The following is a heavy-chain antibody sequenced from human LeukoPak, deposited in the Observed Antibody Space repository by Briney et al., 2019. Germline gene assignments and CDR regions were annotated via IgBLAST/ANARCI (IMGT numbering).Heavy chain of an antibody. Sequence: GGSLRLSCAASGFTFSSYWMSWVRQAPGKGLEWVANIKQDGSEKYYVDSVKGRFTFSRDNAKNSLYLQMNSLRAEDTAVYYCAKGGSGWSGGAFDIWGQGTMVTVSS. V-gene: IGHV3-7*03. D-gene: IGHD6-19*01. CDR1: GFTFSSYW. CDR2: IKQDGSEK. J-gene: IGHJ3*02. CDR3: AKGGSGWSGGAFDI.